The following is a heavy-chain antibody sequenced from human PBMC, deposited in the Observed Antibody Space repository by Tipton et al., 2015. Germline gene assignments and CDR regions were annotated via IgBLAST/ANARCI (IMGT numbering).Heavy chain of an antibody. D-gene: IGHD4-17*01. Sequence: TLSLTCDVSGYSISSGYYWGWIRQPPGKGLEWIGSIYHSGTTYSNPSLKSRVTISVDTSKNQFSLKLRSVTAADTALYYCARVTVDYGDYVGAFDIWGQGTMVTVSS. CDR3: ARVTVDYGDYVGAFDI. V-gene: IGHV4-38-2*01. J-gene: IGHJ3*02. CDR2: IYHSGTT. CDR1: GYSISSGYY.